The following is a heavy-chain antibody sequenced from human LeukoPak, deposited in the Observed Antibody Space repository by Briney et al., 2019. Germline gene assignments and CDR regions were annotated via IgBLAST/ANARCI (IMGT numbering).Heavy chain of an antibody. V-gene: IGHV3-48*01. CDR1: GFTFSSYT. D-gene: IGHD5-12*01. CDR2: ISSSSSSTI. CDR3: ASLVHIVATSQFDY. J-gene: IGHJ4*02. Sequence: GGSLRLSCAASGFTFSSYTMNWVRQAPGKGLEWVSYISSSSSSTIYYADSAKGRFTISRDNAKNSLYLQMNSLRGEDTAVYYCASLVHIVATSQFDYWGQGTLVTVSS.